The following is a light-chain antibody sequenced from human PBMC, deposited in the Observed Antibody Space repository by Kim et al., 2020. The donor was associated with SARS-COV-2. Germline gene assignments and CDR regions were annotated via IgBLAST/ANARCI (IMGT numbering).Light chain of an antibody. CDR1: SGSIDDNY. CDR2: EDD. CDR3: QSYNRDNVI. Sequence: NFMLTQPHSVSESPGKTATISCTRSSGSIDDNYVQWYQQRPGGVPTIVIYEDDQRPSGVSDRFSGSIDNSSNSASLTISGLRTEDEADYYCQSYNRDNVIFGGGTKVTVL. J-gene: IGLJ2*01. V-gene: IGLV6-57*03.